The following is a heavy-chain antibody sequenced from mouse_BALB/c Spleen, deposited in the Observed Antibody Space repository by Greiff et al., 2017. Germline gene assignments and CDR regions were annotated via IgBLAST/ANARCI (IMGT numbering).Heavy chain of an antibody. CDR2: ISNLAYSI. Sequence: DVHLVESGGGLVQPGGSRKLSCAASGFTFSDYGMAWVRQAPGKGPEWVAFISNLAYSIYYADTVTGRFTISRENAKNTLYLEMSSLRSEDTAMYYCARNYGSRNYAMDYWGQGTSVTVSS. D-gene: IGHD1-1*01. CDR3: ARNYGSRNYAMDY. V-gene: IGHV5-15*02. J-gene: IGHJ4*01. CDR1: GFTFSDYG.